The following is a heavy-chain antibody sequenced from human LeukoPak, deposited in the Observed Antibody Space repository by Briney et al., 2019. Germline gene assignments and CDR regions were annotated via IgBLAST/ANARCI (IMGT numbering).Heavy chain of an antibody. CDR3: ASGFDSSGYYPLPFDY. J-gene: IGHJ4*02. CDR2: INPNSGGT. V-gene: IGHV1-2*02. Sequence: ASVKGSCKASGYTFTGYYMHWVRQAPGQGLEWMGWINPNSGGTNYAQKFQGRVTMTRDTSISTAYMELSRLRSDDTAVYYCASGFDSSGYYPLPFDYWGQGTLVTVSS. D-gene: IGHD3-22*01. CDR1: GYTFTGYY.